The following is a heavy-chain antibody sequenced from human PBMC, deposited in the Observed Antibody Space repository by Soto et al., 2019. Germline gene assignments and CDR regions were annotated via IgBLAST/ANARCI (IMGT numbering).Heavy chain of an antibody. CDR2: IHYSGRT. Sequence: SETLSLTCSVSNGSISGFYWTWIRQPPGKILEWIGYIHYSGRTDYNPSLTSRATMSVDTSKNQFSLNLKSITAADTAVYYCVRVGVGIGNHFDSWGQGTLVTVSS. D-gene: IGHD1-26*01. CDR1: NGSISGFY. J-gene: IGHJ4*02. CDR3: VRVGVGIGNHFDS. V-gene: IGHV4-59*12.